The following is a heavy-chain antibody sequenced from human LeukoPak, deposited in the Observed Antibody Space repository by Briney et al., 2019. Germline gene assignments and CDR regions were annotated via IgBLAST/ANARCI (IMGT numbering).Heavy chain of an antibody. V-gene: IGHV4-59*01. CDR2: IYYSGTT. CDR1: GDSISNYY. D-gene: IGHD3-22*01. Sequence: SETLSLTCTVSGDSISNYYWSWIRQPPGKGLEWIGYIYYSGTTNYTPSLKSRVTISVDTSKTQFSLKLSSVTAADTAVYYCARYAYDSSGYYSFDYWGQGTLVTVSS. CDR3: ARYAYDSSGYYSFDY. J-gene: IGHJ4*02.